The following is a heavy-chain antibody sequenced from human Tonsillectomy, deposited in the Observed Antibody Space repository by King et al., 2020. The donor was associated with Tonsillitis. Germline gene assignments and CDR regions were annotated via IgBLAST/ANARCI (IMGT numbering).Heavy chain of an antibody. CDR1: GYSFNIYW. Sequence: VQLVESGAEVKKPGEPLKISCTASGYSFNIYWIGWVRQMPGKGLEWVGIIYPGDSDTRYSPSFQGQVSISSDKSINTAYLHWNSLKASDTAIYYCARGFSTVDYWGQGTLVTVSS. V-gene: IGHV5-51*01. D-gene: IGHD3-10*01. CDR3: ARGFSTVDY. CDR2: IYPGDSDT. J-gene: IGHJ4*02.